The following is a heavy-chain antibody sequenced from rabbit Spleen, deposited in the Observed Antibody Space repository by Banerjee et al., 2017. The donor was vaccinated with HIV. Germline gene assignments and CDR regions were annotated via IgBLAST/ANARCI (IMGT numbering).Heavy chain of an antibody. D-gene: IGHD7-1*01. CDR2: IGTGSGST. J-gene: IGHJ4*01. CDR3: ARFYAGYGDFGHAAM. V-gene: IGHV1S45*01. Sequence: QEQLVESGGGLVRPGASLTLTCKASGFSFSSGYYISWVRQAPGKGLEWIGCIGTGSGSTYYASWAKGRFTISKTSSTTVTLQMTSLTAPDTALYFCARFYAGYGDFGHAAMWGPGTLVTVS. CDR1: GFSFSSGYY.